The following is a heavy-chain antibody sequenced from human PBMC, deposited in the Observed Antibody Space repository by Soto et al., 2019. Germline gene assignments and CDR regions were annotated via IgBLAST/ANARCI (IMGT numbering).Heavy chain of an antibody. J-gene: IGHJ4*02. V-gene: IGHV5-10-1*01. Sequence: PGESLKISCKGSGYSFTSYWISWVRQMPGKGLEWMGRIDPSDSYTNYSPSFQGHVTISADKSISTAYLQMNSLRVEDTSVYYCARAGYCGPGCYYYFDYWGQGTLVTVSS. CDR2: IDPSDSYT. CDR3: ARAGYCGPGCYYYFDY. D-gene: IGHD2-21*02. CDR1: GYSFTSYW.